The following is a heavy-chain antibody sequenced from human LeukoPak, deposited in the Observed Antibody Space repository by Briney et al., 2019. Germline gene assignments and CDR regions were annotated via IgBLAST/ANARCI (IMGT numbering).Heavy chain of an antibody. CDR3: ARVYYDFWSGYEYDALDI. V-gene: IGHV1-18*01. J-gene: IGHJ3*02. CDR2: ISAYNGNT. Sequence: ASVKVSCKASGYTFTSYGISWVRQAPGQGLEWVGWISAYNGNTNYAQKLQGRVTMTTDTSTSTAYMELRSLRADDTAVYYCARVYYDFWSGYEYDALDIWGQGTMVTVSS. D-gene: IGHD3-3*01. CDR1: GYTFTSYG.